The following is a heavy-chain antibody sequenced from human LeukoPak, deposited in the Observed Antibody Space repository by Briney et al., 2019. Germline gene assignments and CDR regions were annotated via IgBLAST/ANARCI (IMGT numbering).Heavy chain of an antibody. CDR1: GGSISSSSYY. Sequence: PSETLSLTCTVSGGSISSSSYYWSWIRQPPGKGLEWIGYIYYSGSTNYNPSLKSRVTISVDTSKNQFSLKLSSVTAADTAVYYCARGIAAAGFAFDYWGQGTLVTVSS. J-gene: IGHJ4*02. V-gene: IGHV4-61*01. CDR3: ARGIAAAGFAFDY. D-gene: IGHD6-13*01. CDR2: IYYSGST.